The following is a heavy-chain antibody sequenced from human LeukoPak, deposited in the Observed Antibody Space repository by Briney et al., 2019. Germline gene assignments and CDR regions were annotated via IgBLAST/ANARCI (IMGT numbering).Heavy chain of an antibody. D-gene: IGHD1-7*01. CDR2: IYYSGST. V-gene: IGHV4-59*01. CDR3: ARVPGGGTAAN. CDR1: GGSISTYY. Sequence: PSETLSLTCTVSGGSISTYYWSWIPQPPGKGLEWIGYIYYSGSTNYNPSLKSRVTISVDTSKNQFSLKLSSVTAADTAVYYCARVPGGGTAANWGQGTMVTVSS. J-gene: IGHJ3*01.